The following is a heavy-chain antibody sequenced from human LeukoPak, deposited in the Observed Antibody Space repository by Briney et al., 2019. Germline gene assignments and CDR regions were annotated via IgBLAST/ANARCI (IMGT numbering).Heavy chain of an antibody. J-gene: IGHJ6*03. CDR2: IIPIFGTA. Sequence: SVKVSCKASGGTFSSYAICWVRQAPGQGLEWMGRIIPIFGTANYAQKFQGRVTITTDESTSTAYVELSSLRSEDTAVYYCARDLKQWLVQTSYYYYYMDVWGKGTTVTVSS. V-gene: IGHV1-69*05. CDR1: GGTFSSYA. D-gene: IGHD6-19*01. CDR3: ARDLKQWLVQTSYYYYYMDV.